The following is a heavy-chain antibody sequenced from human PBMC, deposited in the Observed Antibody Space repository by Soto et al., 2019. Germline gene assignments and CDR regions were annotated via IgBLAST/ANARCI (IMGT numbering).Heavy chain of an antibody. CDR2: IYSNGTT. Sequence: EVQLVETGGGLIQPGGSLRLSCATSGFTVSTNYMNWVRQAPGKGLEWISVIYSNGTTYYADSVKGRFTISRDNSRNTLYLQMSGLGAEDTAVYYCARGGPFYDLLTGYYRYNYYFDYWGQGTLVTVSS. J-gene: IGHJ4*02. V-gene: IGHV3-53*02. D-gene: IGHD3-9*01. CDR3: ARGGPFYDLLTGYYRYNYYFDY. CDR1: GFTVSTNY.